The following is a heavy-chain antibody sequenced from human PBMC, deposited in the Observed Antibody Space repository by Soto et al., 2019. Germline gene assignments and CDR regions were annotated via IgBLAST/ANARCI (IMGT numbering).Heavy chain of an antibody. V-gene: IGHV1-69*01. Sequence: QVQLVQSGAEVKKPGSSVKVSCMASGGTFNTFAISWVRQAPGQGLECMGGIIPMFGTAHYAQKFQGRVTITADEYTRTVYMELSSLRSEDTAVYYCARFSPPRGYYAYWGQGTLVTVSS. CDR1: GGTFNTFA. CDR3: ARFSPPRGYYAY. D-gene: IGHD3-22*01. J-gene: IGHJ4*02. CDR2: IIPMFGTA.